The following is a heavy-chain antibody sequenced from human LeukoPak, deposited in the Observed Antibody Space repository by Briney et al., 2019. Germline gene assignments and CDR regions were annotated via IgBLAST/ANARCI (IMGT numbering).Heavy chain of an antibody. CDR1: GGSISSSNW. V-gene: IGHV4-4*02. Sequence: SGTLSLTCAVSGGSISSSNWWSWVRQPPGKGLEWIGEIYHSGSTNYNPSLKSRVTISVDTSKNQFSLRLSSVTAADTAVYYCARLYYYDSSGYYSRRDAFDIWGQGTMVTVSS. CDR2: IYHSGST. J-gene: IGHJ3*02. CDR3: ARLYYYDSSGYYSRRDAFDI. D-gene: IGHD3-22*01.